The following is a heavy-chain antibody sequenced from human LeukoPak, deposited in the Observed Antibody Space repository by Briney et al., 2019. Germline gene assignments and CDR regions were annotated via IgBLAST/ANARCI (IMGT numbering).Heavy chain of an antibody. CDR2: ISGSGGST. J-gene: IGHJ4*02. Sequence: PGGSLRLSCAASGFPFSNYAMTWVRQAPGKGLEWVSAISGSGGSTYYADSVKGRFTISRDNSKNTLFLQMSSLRAEDTAVYYCAKESIAAAGTPNFDYWGQGTLVTVSS. D-gene: IGHD6-13*01. CDR1: GFPFSNYA. CDR3: AKESIAAAGTPNFDY. V-gene: IGHV3-23*01.